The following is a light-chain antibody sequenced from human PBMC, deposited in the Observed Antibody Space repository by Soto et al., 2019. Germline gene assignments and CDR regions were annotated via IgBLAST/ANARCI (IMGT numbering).Light chain of an antibody. CDR1: QSVSNSL. CDR3: QQYGSSPFT. CDR2: SAS. V-gene: IGKV3-20*01. J-gene: IGKJ3*01. Sequence: EIVLTQSPTTLSLSPGERATLSCRASQSVSNSLLAWFQQKPGQAPRLLIFSASSRATGITDRFSGSGSETDFTLIINRLEPEDFAVYYCQQYGSSPFTFGPGTKVN.